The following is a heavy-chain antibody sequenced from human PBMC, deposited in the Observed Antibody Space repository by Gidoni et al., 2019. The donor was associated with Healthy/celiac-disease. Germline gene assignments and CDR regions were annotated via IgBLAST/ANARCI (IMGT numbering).Heavy chain of an antibody. J-gene: IGHJ4*02. Sequence: QVQLVQSGAEVKKPGASVKVSCKASGYTFTSYDIKGGRQATGQGLEWMGWMNPNSGNTGYAQQFQGRVTMTRNTSISTAYMELRSLRSEDTAVYHCARGRIVGATIHSWGQGTLVTVSS. V-gene: IGHV1-8*01. CDR1: GYTFTSYD. CDR3: ARGRIVGATIHS. D-gene: IGHD1-26*01. CDR2: MNPNSGNT.